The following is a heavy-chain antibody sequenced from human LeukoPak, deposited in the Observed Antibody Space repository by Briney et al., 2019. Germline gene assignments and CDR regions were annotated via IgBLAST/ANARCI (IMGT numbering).Heavy chain of an antibody. CDR2: IYPGDSDT. D-gene: IGHD4-17*01. Sequence: GESLKISCKGSGYXFTSYWIGWVRQMPGKGLEWRGIIYPGDSDTRYSPSFQGQVTISADKSISTAYLQWSSLKASDTAMYYCARHSRNDYGDYVGAFDIWGQGTMVTVSS. CDR1: GYXFTSYW. J-gene: IGHJ3*02. CDR3: ARHSRNDYGDYVGAFDI. V-gene: IGHV5-51*01.